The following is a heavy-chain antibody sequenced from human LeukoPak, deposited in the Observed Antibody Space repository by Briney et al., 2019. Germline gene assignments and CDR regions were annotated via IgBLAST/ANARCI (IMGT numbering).Heavy chain of an antibody. Sequence: GGSLRLSCAASGFTFSNAWMSWVRQAPGKGLVWVSRINSDGSSTSYADSVKGRFTISRDNAKNTLYLQMNSLRAEDTAVYYCARGGYCSSTSCYVRGTQDYWGQGTLVTVSS. J-gene: IGHJ4*02. CDR2: INSDGSST. V-gene: IGHV3-74*01. D-gene: IGHD2-2*01. CDR1: GFTFSNAW. CDR3: ARGGYCSSTSCYVRGTQDY.